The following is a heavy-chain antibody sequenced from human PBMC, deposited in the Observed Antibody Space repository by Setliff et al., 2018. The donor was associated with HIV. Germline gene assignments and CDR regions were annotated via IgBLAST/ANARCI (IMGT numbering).Heavy chain of an antibody. V-gene: IGHV1-46*01. Sequence: ASVKVSCKASGYTVTDYYMHWVRRAPGHGLEWMGIINPSFGSTSYAQKFQGRVTMTRDTSTSTVFMELSSLNSEDTAVYYCAREVKDGSTYYFDYWGQGTLVTVSS. J-gene: IGHJ4*02. CDR2: INPSFGST. CDR3: AREVKDGSTYYFDY. CDR1: GYTVTDYY. D-gene: IGHD3-10*01.